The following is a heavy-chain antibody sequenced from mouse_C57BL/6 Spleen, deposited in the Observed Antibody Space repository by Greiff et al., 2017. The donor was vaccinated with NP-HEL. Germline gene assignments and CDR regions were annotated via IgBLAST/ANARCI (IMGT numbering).Heavy chain of an antibody. D-gene: IGHD3-2*02. CDR3: TRSLDDSSGHFDY. Sequence: VQLQQSGAELVRPGASVTLSCKASGYTFTDYEMHWVKQTPVHGLEWIGAIDPETGGTAYNQKFKGKAILTADKSSSTAYMELRSLTSEDSAVYYCTRSLDDSSGHFDYWGQGTTLTVSS. V-gene: IGHV1-15*01. J-gene: IGHJ2*01. CDR2: IDPETGGT. CDR1: GYTFTDYE.